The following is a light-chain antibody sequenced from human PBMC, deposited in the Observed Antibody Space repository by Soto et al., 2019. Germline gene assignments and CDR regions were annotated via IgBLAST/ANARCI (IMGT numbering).Light chain of an antibody. CDR2: DVS. Sequence: QSALTQPASVSGSPGQSITIPCTGTSSDIGTWDYVSWYQQHPGRVPKLLIYDVSSRPSWISNRFSGSKSGTMASLTISGLRAEDEADYYCSSFTASRTVVFGGGTKLTVL. V-gene: IGLV2-14*03. CDR3: SSFTASRTVV. CDR1: SSDIGTWDY. J-gene: IGLJ2*01.